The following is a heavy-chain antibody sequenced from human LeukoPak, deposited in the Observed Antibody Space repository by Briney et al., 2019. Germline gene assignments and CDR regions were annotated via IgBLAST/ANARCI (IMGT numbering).Heavy chain of an antibody. V-gene: IGHV1-69*13. CDR2: IIPIFGTA. D-gene: IGHD1/OR15-1a*01. Sequence: SVKVSCKASGGTFSSYAISWARQAPGQGLEWMGGIIPIFGTANYAQKFQGRVTITADESTSTAYMELSSLRSEDTAVYYCARAADNWNSFDYWGQGTLVTVSS. J-gene: IGHJ4*02. CDR1: GGTFSSYA. CDR3: ARAADNWNSFDY.